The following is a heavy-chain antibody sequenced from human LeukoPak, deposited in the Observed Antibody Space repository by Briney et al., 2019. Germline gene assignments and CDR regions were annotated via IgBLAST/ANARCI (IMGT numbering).Heavy chain of an antibody. Sequence: GGSLRLSCAASGFTFSIYAMNWVRQAPGKGLEWVSVIYSGGSTYYADSVKGRFTISRDSSKNILYLQMNSLRAEDTAVYYCARDGGTGSFRAFDYWGQGTLVTVSS. CDR2: IYSGGST. CDR1: GFTFSIYA. CDR3: ARDGGTGSFRAFDY. J-gene: IGHJ4*02. D-gene: IGHD1-26*01. V-gene: IGHV3-53*01.